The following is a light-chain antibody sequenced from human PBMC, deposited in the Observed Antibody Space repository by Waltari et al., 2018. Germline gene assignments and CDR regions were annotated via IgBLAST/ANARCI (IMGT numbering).Light chain of an antibody. CDR2: DSS. Sequence: EIVLTQSPATLSLSPGERAPLSCRASQSVSNYLAWYQHKPGQAPRLLIYDSSNRATDIPGRVSGSGSGTDFTLTISSLEPEDFAVYYCQQRYSWITFGGGTKVEIK. J-gene: IGKJ4*01. V-gene: IGKV3-11*01. CDR3: QQRYSWIT. CDR1: QSVSNY.